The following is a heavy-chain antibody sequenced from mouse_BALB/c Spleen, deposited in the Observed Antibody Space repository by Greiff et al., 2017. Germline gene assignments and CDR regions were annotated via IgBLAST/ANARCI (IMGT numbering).Heavy chain of an antibody. CDR2: ISSGSSTI. CDR1: GFTFSSFG. D-gene: IGHD2-4*01. J-gene: IGHJ4*01. Sequence: DVMLVESGGGLVQPGGSRKLSCAASGFTFSSFGMHWVRQAPEKGLEWVAYISSGSSTIYYADTVKGRFTISRDNPKNTLFLQMTSLRSEDTAMYYCARLDYDYDDYAMDYWGQGTSVTVSS. V-gene: IGHV5-17*02. CDR3: ARLDYDYDDYAMDY.